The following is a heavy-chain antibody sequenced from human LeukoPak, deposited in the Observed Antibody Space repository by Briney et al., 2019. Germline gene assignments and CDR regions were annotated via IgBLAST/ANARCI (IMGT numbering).Heavy chain of an antibody. CDR3: ARAMMGATRLFDY. D-gene: IGHD1-26*01. CDR1: GGSVNYYY. Sequence: SETLSLTCTVSGGSVNYYYWSWIRQPPGNELEWMGNIYYSGSTSYNPSLKSRVTISIDTSKNQFSLKLTSVTAADTAVYYCARAMMGATRLFDYWGQGTLVTVSS. V-gene: IGHV4-59*02. CDR2: IYYSGST. J-gene: IGHJ4*02.